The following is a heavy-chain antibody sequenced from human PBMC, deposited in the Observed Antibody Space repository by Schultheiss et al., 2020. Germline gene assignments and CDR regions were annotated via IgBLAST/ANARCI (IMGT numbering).Heavy chain of an antibody. Sequence: GGSLRLSCAASGFTFSSYGMHWVRQAPGKGLEWVSYISSSGSTIYYADSVKGRFTISRDNAKNSLYLQMNSLRAEDTAVYYCARDSTVTRYYYMDVWGKGTTVTVAS. J-gene: IGHJ6*03. CDR2: ISSSGSTI. D-gene: IGHD4-17*01. CDR3: ARDSTVTRYYYMDV. CDR1: GFTFSSYG. V-gene: IGHV3-48*04.